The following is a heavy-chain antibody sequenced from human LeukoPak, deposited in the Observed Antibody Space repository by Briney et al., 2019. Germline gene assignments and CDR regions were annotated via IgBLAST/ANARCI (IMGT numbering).Heavy chain of an antibody. V-gene: IGHV1-18*01. CDR3: VRGGSSSGYDY. D-gene: IGHD5-18*01. J-gene: IGHJ4*02. CDR1: GYTFTSYD. CDR2: ISTYNGNT. Sequence: ASVKVSCKASGYTFTSYDISWVRQAPGQGLEWMGWISTYNGNTNYAQKFQGRVTVTTDTSTSTACMELRSLTSDDTAVYYCVRGGSSSGYDYWGQGTLVTVSS.